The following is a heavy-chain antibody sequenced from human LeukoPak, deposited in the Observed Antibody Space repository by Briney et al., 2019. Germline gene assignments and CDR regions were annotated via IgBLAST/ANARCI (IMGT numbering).Heavy chain of an antibody. CDR2: INDDGRTT. D-gene: IGHD3-10*01. Sequence: VKPGGSLRLSCATSGFTFSSYWMHWVRQAPGKGLVWVSRINDDGRTTNYADSVKGRFTISRDNAKNTVYLQMSSLRAEDTAVYYCTRGREGNYGLFDSWGQGTLVTLSS. J-gene: IGHJ4*02. CDR1: GFTFSSYW. V-gene: IGHV3-74*01. CDR3: TRGREGNYGLFDS.